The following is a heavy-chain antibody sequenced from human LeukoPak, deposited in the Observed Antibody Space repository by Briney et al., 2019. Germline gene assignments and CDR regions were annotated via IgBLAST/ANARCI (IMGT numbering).Heavy chain of an antibody. D-gene: IGHD2-15*01. CDR1: GFTFSSYS. V-gene: IGHV3-21*01. CDR3: LVVVVAATPRVRPSYFDY. CDR2: ISSSSSYI. Sequence: PGGSLRLSCAASGFTFSSYSMNWVRQAPGKGLEWVSSISSSSSYIYYADSVKGRFTISRDNAKNSLYLQMNSLRAEDTAVYYCLVVVVAATPRVRPSYFDYWGQGTLVTVSS. J-gene: IGHJ4*02.